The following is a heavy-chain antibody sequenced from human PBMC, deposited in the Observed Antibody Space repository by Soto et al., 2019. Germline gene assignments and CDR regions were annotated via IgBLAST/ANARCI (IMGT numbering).Heavy chain of an antibody. CDR2: MNPNSGNT. V-gene: IGHV1-8*01. CDR3: ARGARTTVRGVITTPDY. CDR1: GYTFTSYD. D-gene: IGHD3-10*01. Sequence: ASVKVSCKASGYTFTSYDINWVRQATGQGLEWMGWMNPNSGNTGYAQKFQGRVTMTRNTSISTAYMELSSLRSEDTAVYYCARGARTTVRGVITTPDYWGQGTLVTVSS. J-gene: IGHJ4*02.